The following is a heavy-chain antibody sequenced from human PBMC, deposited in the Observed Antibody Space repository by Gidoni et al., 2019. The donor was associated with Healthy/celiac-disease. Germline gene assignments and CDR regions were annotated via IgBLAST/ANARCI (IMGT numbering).Heavy chain of an antibody. J-gene: IGHJ4*02. CDR2: INHSGST. CDR3: ASGEEAAFNY. Sequence: QVQLQQWGAGLLKPSETLSLTCAVYGGSFSGYYWSWIRQPPGKGLEWIGEINHSGSTNYNPSLKSRVTISVDTSKNQFSLKLSSVTAADTAVYYCASGEEAAFNYWGQGTLVTVSS. V-gene: IGHV4-34*01. CDR1: GGSFSGYY.